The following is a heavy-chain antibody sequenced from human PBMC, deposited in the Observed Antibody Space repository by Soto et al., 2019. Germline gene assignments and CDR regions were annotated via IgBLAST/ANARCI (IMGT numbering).Heavy chain of an antibody. J-gene: IGHJ1*01. CDR1: GGSFGPYY. CDR3: ARGGYDSSGEEYFQH. Sequence: PSETLSLTCVFSGGSFGPYYWIWIRQPPGKGLEWIGEVNDSGSTNYNPSLESRVSISVDTSKNQFSLTLRSVTAADTSVYYCARGGYDSSGEEYFQHWGQGTLVTSPQ. V-gene: IGHV4-34*01. D-gene: IGHD3-22*01. CDR2: VNDSGST.